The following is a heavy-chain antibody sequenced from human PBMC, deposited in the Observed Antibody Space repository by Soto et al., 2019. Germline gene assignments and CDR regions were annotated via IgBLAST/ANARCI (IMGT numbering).Heavy chain of an antibody. CDR3: AKDYGQSGPMCYYYYGMDV. Sequence: EVQLVESGGGLVQPGRSLRLSCAASGFTFDDYAMHWVRQAPGKGLEWVSGISWNSGSIGYADSVKGRFTISRDNAKNSLYLQMNSLRAEDTALYYCAKDYGQSGPMCYYYYGMDVWGQGTTVTVSS. J-gene: IGHJ6*02. CDR1: GFTFDDYA. V-gene: IGHV3-9*01. D-gene: IGHD1-26*01. CDR2: ISWNSGSI.